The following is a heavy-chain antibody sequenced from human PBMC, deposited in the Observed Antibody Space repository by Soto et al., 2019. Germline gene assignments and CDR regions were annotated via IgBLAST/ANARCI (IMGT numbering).Heavy chain of an antibody. CDR3: ARHVAGYSSGLDY. D-gene: IGHD6-19*01. V-gene: IGHV4-39*01. CDR2: IYYSGST. J-gene: IGHJ4*02. Sequence: QLQLQESGPGLVKPSETLSLTCTVSGGSISSSSYYWGWILQPPGKGLEWIGSIYYSGSTYYNPSLKSRVTISVDTSKNQFSLKLCSVTAADTAVYYCARHVAGYSSGLDYWGQGTLVTVSS. CDR1: GGSISSSSYY.